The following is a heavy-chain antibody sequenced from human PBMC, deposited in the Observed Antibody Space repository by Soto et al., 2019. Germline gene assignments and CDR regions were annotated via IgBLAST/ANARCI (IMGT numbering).Heavy chain of an antibody. CDR3: ARIPHYSDSYYMDY. Sequence: SGPTLVNPTQTLTLTCTFSGFSLSTLGTCVTWIRQPPGKALEWLALINWDNNKYYSTSLKTRLTISRDTSKNQVVLTMTNVDPVDTATYYCARIPHYSDSYYMDYWGQGTLVNSPQ. V-gene: IGHV2-70*01. CDR2: INWDNNK. J-gene: IGHJ4*02. CDR1: GFSLSTLGTC. D-gene: IGHD2-21*01.